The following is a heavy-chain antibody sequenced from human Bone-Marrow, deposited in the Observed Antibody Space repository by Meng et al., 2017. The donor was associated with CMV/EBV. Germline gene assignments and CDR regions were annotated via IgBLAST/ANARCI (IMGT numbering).Heavy chain of an antibody. V-gene: IGHV3-23*03. Sequence: GGSLRLSCAASGFTLSSFAMAWVRRTPGKGLECVSVIYSGVDRTDYADSVKGRFIISRDYSRNTLYLQMNTLRPEDTAVYYCASLIGGRDTGYLEFWGQGTLVTGSS. CDR2: IYSGVDRT. CDR1: GFTLSSFA. J-gene: IGHJ4*02. CDR3: ASLIGGRDTGYLEF. D-gene: IGHD3-16*01.